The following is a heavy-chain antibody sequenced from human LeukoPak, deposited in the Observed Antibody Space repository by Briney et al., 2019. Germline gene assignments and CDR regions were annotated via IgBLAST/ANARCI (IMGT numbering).Heavy chain of an antibody. CDR2: IYYSGST. D-gene: IGHD1-26*01. V-gene: IGHV4-59*01. Sequence: SETLSPTCTVSGGSISSYYWSWIRQPPGKGLEWIGYIYYSGSTNYNPSLKSRVTISVDTSKNQFSLKLSSVTAADTAVYYCARGEGALRYWGQGTLVTVSS. J-gene: IGHJ4*02. CDR1: GGSISSYY. CDR3: ARGEGALRY.